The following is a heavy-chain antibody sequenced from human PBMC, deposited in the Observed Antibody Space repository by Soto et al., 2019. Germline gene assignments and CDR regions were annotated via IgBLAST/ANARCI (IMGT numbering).Heavy chain of an antibody. CDR1: GGSMNNYY. CDR3: VREGEYSDSNGNPVFDY. V-gene: IGHV4-4*07. Sequence: QVQLQESGPGLVRPSETLSLTCTVSGGSMNNYYWSWVRQPAWKGLEWVGRIFGYGETYYNPSLKSRVIMSIDTSRGQFSLRLTSVTAADTALYYCVREGEYSDSNGNPVFDYWGQGTLVSVSS. D-gene: IGHD5-18*01. J-gene: IGHJ4*02. CDR2: IFGYGET.